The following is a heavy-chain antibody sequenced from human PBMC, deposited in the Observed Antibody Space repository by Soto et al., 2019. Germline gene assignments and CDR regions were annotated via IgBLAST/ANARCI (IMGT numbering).Heavy chain of an antibody. Sequence: QVQLAQSGAEVKKPGASVKVSCKASGYTFTGYYIHWVRQAPGQGLEWMGWINPNSGTTNYAQKFQGWVTMTSDTSISTAYMDLNRLRSDDTAVYYCARGLVIGAAGWAVVTSLQEFDLWGQGTRVTVSS. CDR3: ARGLVIGAAGWAVVTSLQEFDL. CDR2: INPNSGTT. V-gene: IGHV1-2*04. CDR1: GYTFTGYY. J-gene: IGHJ5*02. D-gene: IGHD6-13*01.